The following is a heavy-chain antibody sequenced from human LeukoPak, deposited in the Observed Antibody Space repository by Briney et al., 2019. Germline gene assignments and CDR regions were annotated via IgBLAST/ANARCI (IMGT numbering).Heavy chain of an antibody. J-gene: IGHJ4*02. V-gene: IGHV1-18*01. CDR2: ISAYNGNT. CDR1: GYTFTSYG. Sequence: ASVKVSCKASGYTFTSYGISWVRPAPGQGLEWMGWISAYNGNTNYAQKLQGRVTMTTDTSTSTAYMELRSLRSDDTAVYYCAGSWKGGYDFWSGYYDWGQGTLVTVSS. D-gene: IGHD3-3*01. CDR3: AGSWKGGYDFWSGYYD.